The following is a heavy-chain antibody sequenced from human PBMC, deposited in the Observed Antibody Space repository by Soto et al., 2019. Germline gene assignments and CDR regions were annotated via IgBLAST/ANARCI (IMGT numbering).Heavy chain of an antibody. CDR3: ATWTLYCSGGSCSGTDYYYYMDV. Sequence: QVQLVQSGAEVKKPGASVKVSCKVSGYTLTELSMHWVRQAPGKGLEWMGGFDPEDGETIYEQKFQGRVTMTEDTSTDTAYMALSSLRSEDTAVYYCATWTLYCSGGSCSGTDYYYYMDVWGKGTTVTVSS. CDR1: GYTLTELS. D-gene: IGHD2-15*01. V-gene: IGHV1-24*01. J-gene: IGHJ6*03. CDR2: FDPEDGET.